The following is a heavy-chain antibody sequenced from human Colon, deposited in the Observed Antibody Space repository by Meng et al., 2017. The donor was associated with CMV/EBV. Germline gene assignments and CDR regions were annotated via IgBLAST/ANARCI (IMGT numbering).Heavy chain of an antibody. CDR3: ARIGSPAAYTGPPLDI. V-gene: IGHV1-46*01. CDR1: GYTFTNYY. Sequence: ASVKVSCKASGYTFTNYYLHWVRQAPGQGLEWMGIITPNDGGTTYAETFQGRVTMTSDRSSETVYLELSSLRPGDTALYFCARIGSPAAYTGPPLDIWGQGTMVTVSS. D-gene: IGHD2-2*01. CDR2: ITPNDGGT. J-gene: IGHJ3*02.